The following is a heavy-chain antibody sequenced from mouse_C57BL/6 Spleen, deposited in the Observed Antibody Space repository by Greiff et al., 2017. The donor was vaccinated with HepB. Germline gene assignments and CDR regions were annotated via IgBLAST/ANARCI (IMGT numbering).Heavy chain of an antibody. J-gene: IGHJ2*01. CDR3: ARAGIYYDYDGLDY. Sequence: QVQLQQPGAELVKPGASVKMSCKASGYTFTSYWITWVKQRPGQGLEWIGDIYPGSGSTNYNEKFKSKATLTVDTSSSTAYMQLSSLTSEDSAVYYCARAGIYYDYDGLDYWGQGTTLTVSS. D-gene: IGHD2-4*01. CDR1: GYTFTSYW. CDR2: IYPGSGST. V-gene: IGHV1-55*01.